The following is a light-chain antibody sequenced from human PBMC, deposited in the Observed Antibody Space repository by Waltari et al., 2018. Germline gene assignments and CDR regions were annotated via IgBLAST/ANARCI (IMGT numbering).Light chain of an antibody. Sequence: IVMTQSPDSRAVSLGERATINCKSSPSVFHSSDSKNYLTWYPQKPGQPPKLLIYWASTRQSGVPDRFSGSGSGTDFTLTISSLQAEDVALYYCQQHYSSPLTFGGGTKVEIQ. CDR3: QQHYSSPLT. V-gene: IGKV4-1*01. J-gene: IGKJ4*01. CDR1: PSVFHSSDSKNY. CDR2: WAS.